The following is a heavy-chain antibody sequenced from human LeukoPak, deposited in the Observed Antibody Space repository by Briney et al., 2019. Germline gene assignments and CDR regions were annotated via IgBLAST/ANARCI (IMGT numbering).Heavy chain of an antibody. J-gene: IGHJ4*02. Sequence: GGSLRLSCAASGFTFSSYSMNWVRQAPVKGLEWVSSISSSSSYIYYADSVKGRFTISRDNAKNSLYLQMSSLRVEDTAVYYCARADSSWYFRSDYWGQGTLVTVSS. V-gene: IGHV3-21*01. CDR3: ARADSSWYFRSDY. CDR1: GFTFSSYS. CDR2: ISSSSSYI. D-gene: IGHD6-13*01.